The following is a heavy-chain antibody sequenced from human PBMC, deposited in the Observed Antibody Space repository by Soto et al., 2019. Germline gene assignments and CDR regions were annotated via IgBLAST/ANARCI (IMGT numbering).Heavy chain of an antibody. D-gene: IGHD2-15*01. CDR3: TRVSEPDGRVSGEGFDH. V-gene: IGHV3-73*02. J-gene: IGHJ4*02. Sequence: EVQLVESGGGLVQPGGSLTLSCAGSGFTFSDAAIHWVRQAAGKGLEWVGRIRSKGIHYAAAYAAAVTGRFAVSRDDSKNMAYLHMNSLNIEDTAVYYCTRVSEPDGRVSGEGFDHWGQGVLVTVSS. CDR1: GFTFSDAA. CDR2: IRSKGIHYAA.